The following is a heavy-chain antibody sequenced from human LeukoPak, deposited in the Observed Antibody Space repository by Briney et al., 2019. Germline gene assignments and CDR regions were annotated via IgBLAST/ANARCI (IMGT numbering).Heavy chain of an antibody. CDR1: GYTFTSYG. V-gene: IGHV1-18*01. D-gene: IGHD3-16*01. Sequence: ASVKVSCKASGYTFTSYGISWVRQAPGQGLEWMGWISAYNGNTNYAQKLQGRVTMTTDTSTSTAYMELRSLSSDDTAVYYCGRGLGYGVPRGPFFFYYWGQGTLVTVSS. CDR3: GRGLGYGVPRGPFFFYY. J-gene: IGHJ4*02. CDR2: ISAYNGNT.